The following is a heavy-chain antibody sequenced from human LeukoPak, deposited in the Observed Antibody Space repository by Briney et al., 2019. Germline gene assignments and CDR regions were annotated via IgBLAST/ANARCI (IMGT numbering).Heavy chain of an antibody. CDR1: GGSISSYY. Sequence: KSSETLSLTCTVSGGSISSYYWSWIRQPPGKGLEWIGYIYYSGSTNYNPSLKSRVTISVDTSKNQFSLKLSSVTAADTAVYYCARQVAAASCWFDPWGQGTLVTVSS. CDR3: ARQVAAASCWFDP. D-gene: IGHD2-15*01. J-gene: IGHJ5*02. V-gene: IGHV4-59*08. CDR2: IYYSGST.